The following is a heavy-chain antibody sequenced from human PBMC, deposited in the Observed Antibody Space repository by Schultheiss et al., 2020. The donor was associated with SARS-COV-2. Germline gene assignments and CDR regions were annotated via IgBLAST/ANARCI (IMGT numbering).Heavy chain of an antibody. CDR3: ARDSSTSPRGNWFDP. CDR2: IYYSGST. J-gene: IGHJ5*02. Sequence: SCTVSGGSISSCGYYWSWIRQHPGKGLEWIGYIYYSGSTYYNPSLKSRVTISVDTSKNQFSLKLSSVTAADTAVYYCARDSSTSPRGNWFDPWGQGTLVTVSS. D-gene: IGHD2-2*01. CDR1: GGSISSCGYY. V-gene: IGHV4-31*03.